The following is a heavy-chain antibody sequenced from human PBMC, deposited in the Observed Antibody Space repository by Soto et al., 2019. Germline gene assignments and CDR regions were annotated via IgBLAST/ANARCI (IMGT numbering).Heavy chain of an antibody. CDR3: ASQGLSGSSSEYYYYYYGMDV. Sequence: ASVTVSCKASGYTFTSYGISWVRQAPGQGLEWMGWISAYNGNTNYAQKLQGRVTMTTDTSTSTAYMELRSLRSDDTAVYYCASQGLSGSSSEYYYYYYGMDVWGQGTTVTVSS. V-gene: IGHV1-18*01. CDR2: ISAYNGNT. J-gene: IGHJ6*02. CDR1: GYTFTSYG. D-gene: IGHD6-6*01.